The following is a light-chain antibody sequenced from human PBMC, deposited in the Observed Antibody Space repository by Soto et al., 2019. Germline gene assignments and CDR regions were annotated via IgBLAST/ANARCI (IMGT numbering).Light chain of an antibody. V-gene: IGLV2-14*03. CDR1: SSDVGGYNY. CDR3: SSYTRSSTWV. Sequence: QSVLTQPASVSGSRGQSITISCTGTSSDVGGYNYVSWYQQHPGKAPKLMIYDVSNRPSGVSNRFSGSKSGNTASLTISGLQAEDEADYYCSSYTRSSTWVFGGGTKLTVL. CDR2: DVS. J-gene: IGLJ3*02.